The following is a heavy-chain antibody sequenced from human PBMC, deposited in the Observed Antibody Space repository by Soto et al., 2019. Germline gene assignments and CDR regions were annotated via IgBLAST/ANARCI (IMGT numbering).Heavy chain of an antibody. Sequence: EVQLLESGGGLVQPGGSLRLSCAASGFTFSSYAMSWVRQAPGKGLEWVSAISGSGGTTYYADSVKGRFTFSRDNSKTTLYLQMNSLGAEDTAVYYCAKTANGWFSAFDIWGQWTMVTVSS. V-gene: IGHV3-23*01. CDR2: ISGSGGTT. D-gene: IGHD6-19*01. CDR3: AKTANGWFSAFDI. J-gene: IGHJ3*02. CDR1: GFTFSSYA.